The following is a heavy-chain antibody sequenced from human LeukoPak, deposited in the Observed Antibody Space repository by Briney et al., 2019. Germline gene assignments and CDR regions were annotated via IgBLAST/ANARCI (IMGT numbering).Heavy chain of an antibody. Sequence: SETLSLTCTDSGDSISSTYFWAWIRQPPGTGLEWIATINHNGNTYYNPFLKSRVTISVDRSRNQFSLKLTSVTAADTAVYYCARLGYCSGGSCHHDYWGQGTLVTVS. J-gene: IGHJ4*02. V-gene: IGHV4-38-2*02. D-gene: IGHD2-15*01. CDR3: ARLGYCSGGSCHHDY. CDR2: INHNGNT. CDR1: GDSISSTYF.